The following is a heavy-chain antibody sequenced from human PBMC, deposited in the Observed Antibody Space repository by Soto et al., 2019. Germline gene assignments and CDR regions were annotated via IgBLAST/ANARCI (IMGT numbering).Heavy chain of an antibody. D-gene: IGHD3-10*01. CDR2: IYLGDSDT. CDR1: GYSFTNYW. CDR3: ARNYYGSGNYYRTPFDY. Sequence: PGESLKISCKGSGYSFTNYWIAWVRQMPGKGLEWMGIIYLGDSDTRYSPSFQGQVTISADKSISTAYLQWSSLKASDSGMYYCARNYYGSGNYYRTPFDYWGQGTLVTVSS. V-gene: IGHV5-51*01. J-gene: IGHJ4*02.